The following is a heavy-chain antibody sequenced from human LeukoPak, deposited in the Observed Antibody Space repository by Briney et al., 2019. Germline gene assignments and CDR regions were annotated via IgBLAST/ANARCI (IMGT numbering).Heavy chain of an antibody. CDR2: IYYSGST. V-gene: IGHV4-59*01. CDR3: ARDRLKGSRHYYHYGMDV. Sequence: SETLSLTCTVSGGSISGYYWSWIRQPPGKGLEWIGYIYYSGSTNYNPSLKSRVTISVDTSKNQFSLKLSSVTAADTAVYYCARDRLKGSRHYYHYGMDVWGKGTTVTVSS. J-gene: IGHJ6*04. CDR1: GGSISGYY. D-gene: IGHD3-22*01.